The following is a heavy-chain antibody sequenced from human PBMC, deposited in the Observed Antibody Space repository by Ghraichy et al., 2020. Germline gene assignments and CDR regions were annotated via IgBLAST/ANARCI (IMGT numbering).Heavy chain of an antibody. V-gene: IGHV4-39*07. Sequence: SETLSLTCTVAGGSISGSSYYWAWIRQPPGKELEWIGSIYYSGNTYYNPSLQSRVTISVDTSKNQFSLKLSSVNAADTAVYYCARGDCSGACYYTSYDYGLDVWGQGTTVTVSS. CDR1: GGSISGSSYY. J-gene: IGHJ6*02. CDR2: IYYSGNT. CDR3: ARGDCSGACYYTSYDYGLDV. D-gene: IGHD2-21*02.